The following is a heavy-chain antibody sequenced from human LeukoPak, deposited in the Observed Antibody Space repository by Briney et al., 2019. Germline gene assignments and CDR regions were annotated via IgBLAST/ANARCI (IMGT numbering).Heavy chain of an antibody. Sequence: PGGSLRLSCAASGFTFSTYWMHWVRQPPGKGLEWVSSISGSGGSTYDADSVKGRFTISRDNSKNTLDLQMNSLRADDTAVYYCARDWPSEWQQLPDYDAVDIWGQGTMVTVSS. CDR3: ARDWPSEWQQLPDYDAVDI. CDR2: ISGSGGST. J-gene: IGHJ3*02. D-gene: IGHD6-13*01. CDR1: GFTFSTYW. V-gene: IGHV3-23*01.